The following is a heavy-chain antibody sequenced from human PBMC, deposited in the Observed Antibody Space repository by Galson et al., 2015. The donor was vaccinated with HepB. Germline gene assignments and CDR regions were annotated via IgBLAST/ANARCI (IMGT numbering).Heavy chain of an antibody. CDR2: INAGNGNT. CDR1: GYTFTSYA. J-gene: IGHJ6*02. Sequence: SVKVSCKASGYTFTSYAMHWVRQAPGQRLEWMGWINAGNGNTKYSQKFQGRVTITRDTSASTAYMELSSLRSEDTAVYYCARVGGGDSLSPLYYYYYGMDVWGQGTTVTVSS. D-gene: IGHD2-21*02. V-gene: IGHV1-3*01. CDR3: ARVGGGDSLSPLYYYYYGMDV.